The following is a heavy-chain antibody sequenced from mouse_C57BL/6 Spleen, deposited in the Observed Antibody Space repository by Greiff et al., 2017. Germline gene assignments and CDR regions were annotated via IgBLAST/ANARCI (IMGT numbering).Heavy chain of an antibody. Sequence: VQLKESGPELVKPGASVKIPCKASGYTFTDYNMDWVKQSHGKSLEWIGDINPNNGGTIYNQKFKGKATLTVDKSSSTAYMELRSLTSEDTAVYYCARSHSTTALDYWGQGTTLTVSS. D-gene: IGHD1-2*01. V-gene: IGHV1-18*01. CDR1: GYTFTDYN. CDR3: ARSHSTTALDY. CDR2: INPNNGGT. J-gene: IGHJ2*01.